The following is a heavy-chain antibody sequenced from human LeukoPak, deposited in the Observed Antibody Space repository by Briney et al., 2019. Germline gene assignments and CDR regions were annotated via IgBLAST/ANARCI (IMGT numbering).Heavy chain of an antibody. D-gene: IGHD3-22*01. V-gene: IGHV3-23*01. Sequence: GGSLRLSCAASGFTFSSYAMNWVRQAPGRGLEWVSGFSGSGGATYYADSVKGRFTISRDNAKNSLYLQMNSLRAEDTALYYCARGVAYYYDSSGYLGTDFDYWGQGTLVTVSS. J-gene: IGHJ4*02. CDR1: GFTFSSYA. CDR3: ARGVAYYYDSSGYLGTDFDY. CDR2: FSGSGGAT.